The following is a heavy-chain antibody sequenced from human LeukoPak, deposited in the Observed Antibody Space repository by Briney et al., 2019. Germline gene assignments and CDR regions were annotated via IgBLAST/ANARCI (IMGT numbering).Heavy chain of an antibody. J-gene: IGHJ4*02. Sequence: GGSLRLSCAASGFTFSTTGLHWVPQAPGKGLEWVAMISPDGSTTFYTDSMKGRLTISRDNSNNTLYLQMNSLRLEDTALYYCATEGEEWTNFDYWGQGTLVTVSS. D-gene: IGHD3-3*01. V-gene: IGHV3-30*04. CDR3: ATEGEEWTNFDY. CDR2: ISPDGSTT. CDR1: GFTFSTTG.